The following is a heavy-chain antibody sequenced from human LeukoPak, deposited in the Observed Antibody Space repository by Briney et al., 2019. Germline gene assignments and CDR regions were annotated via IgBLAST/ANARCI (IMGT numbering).Heavy chain of an antibody. Sequence: PGGSLRLSCTASGFTFGDYAMSWVRQAPGKGLEWVGFIRSKAYGGTTEYAASVKGRFTISRDDSKSIAYLQMNSLRTEDTAVYYCTRHKGLVVVTASDAFDIWGQGTMVLVSS. D-gene: IGHD2-21*02. J-gene: IGHJ3*02. CDR1: GFTFGDYA. CDR2: IRSKAYGGTT. CDR3: TRHKGLVVVTASDAFDI. V-gene: IGHV3-49*04.